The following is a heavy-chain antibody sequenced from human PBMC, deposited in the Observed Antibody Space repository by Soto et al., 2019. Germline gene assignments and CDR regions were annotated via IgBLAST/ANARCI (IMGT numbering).Heavy chain of an antibody. CDR1: RFTFSSYG. V-gene: IGHV3-33*01. J-gene: IGHJ4*02. D-gene: IGHD6-13*01. Sequence: PGGSLGLSCAAYRFTFSSYGMHWVRQAPDKGLEWVAVIWYDGSNKYYADSVKGRFNISRDNSKNTLYLQMNSLRAEDTAVYYCARDQGPRSIAAAVDYWGQGTLVTVSS. CDR3: ARDQGPRSIAAAVDY. CDR2: IWYDGSNK.